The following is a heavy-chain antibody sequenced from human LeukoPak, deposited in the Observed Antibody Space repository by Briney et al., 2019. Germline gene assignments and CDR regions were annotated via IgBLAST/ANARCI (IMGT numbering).Heavy chain of an antibody. J-gene: IGHJ4*02. CDR2: IDPNNGGT. CDR1: GYTFSGYY. CDR3: ATEVGGIPY. Sequence: ASVKVSCKASGYTFSGYYMHWVRQAPGQGLEWMGRIDPNNGGTNYVQKFQGRVTMTRDTSISAAYMELSRLRSDDTAMYYCATEVGGIPYWGQGTLVTVSS. V-gene: IGHV1-2*06. D-gene: IGHD3-16*02.